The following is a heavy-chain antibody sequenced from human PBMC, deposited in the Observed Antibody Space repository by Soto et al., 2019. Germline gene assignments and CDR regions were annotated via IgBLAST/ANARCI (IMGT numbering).Heavy chain of an antibody. CDR1: GFTFSSYA. J-gene: IGHJ4*02. D-gene: IGHD1-7*01. V-gene: IGHV3-23*01. CDR2: ISGSGGST. CDR3: AKVGGRYNWNYGYDY. Sequence: GGSLRLSCAASGFTFSSYAMSWVRQAPGKGLEWVSAISGSGGSTYYADSVRGRFTISRDNSKNTLYLQMNSLRAEDTAVYYCAKVGGRYNWNYGYDYWGQGTLVTVSS.